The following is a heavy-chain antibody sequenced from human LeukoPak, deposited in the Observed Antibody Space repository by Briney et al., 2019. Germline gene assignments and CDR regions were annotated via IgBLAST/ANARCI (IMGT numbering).Heavy chain of an antibody. CDR1: GYTFTGYY. Sequence: ASVKVSCKASGYTFTGYYMHWVRQAPGQGLEWMGWINPNSGGTNYAQKFQGRVTMTRDTSISTAYMELSRLRSDDTAVYYCARDFDSSGYYVDYFDYWGQGTLVTVSS. V-gene: IGHV1-2*02. CDR3: ARDFDSSGYYVDYFDY. CDR2: INPNSGGT. D-gene: IGHD3-22*01. J-gene: IGHJ4*02.